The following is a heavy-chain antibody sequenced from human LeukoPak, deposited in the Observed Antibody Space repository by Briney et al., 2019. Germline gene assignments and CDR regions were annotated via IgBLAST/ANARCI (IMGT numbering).Heavy chain of an antibody. CDR3: ARERSGYYGSGTYYRVFDY. D-gene: IGHD3-10*01. Sequence: SETLSLTCSVSGGSMNNYYWSWIRQPPGKGLEWIGYIYYSGSTKYNPSLKSRVTLSVDTSKNQFSLRLSSVTGADTAVYYCARERSGYYGSGTYYRVFDYWGQGTLVTVSS. V-gene: IGHV4-59*01. CDR2: IYYSGST. CDR1: GGSMNNYY. J-gene: IGHJ4*02.